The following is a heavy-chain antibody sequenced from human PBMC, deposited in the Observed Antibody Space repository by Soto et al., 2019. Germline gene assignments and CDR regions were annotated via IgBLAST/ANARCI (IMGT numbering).Heavy chain of an antibody. V-gene: IGHV3-23*01. J-gene: IGHJ6*02. CDR3: GGGLDFPPYYPPEGVDF. CDR2: MGSSDHYT. Sequence: EVQLLQSGGDLVQPGGSLRLSCAASGFTFTRYGFIWVRQVPGKGLDWVSAMGSSDHYTYYADSVKGRFTISRDNAKKTLFLKMNNPRPEDPALFFGGGGLDFPPYYPPEGVDFGGQGTTAPVS. D-gene: IGHD1-26*01. CDR1: GFTFTRYG.